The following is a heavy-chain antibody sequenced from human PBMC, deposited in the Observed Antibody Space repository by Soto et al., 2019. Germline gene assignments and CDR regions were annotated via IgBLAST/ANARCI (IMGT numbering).Heavy chain of an antibody. D-gene: IGHD3-22*01. V-gene: IGHV5-10-1*01. CDR3: ARQIYDSDTGPNFQYYFDS. CDR1: GDTFTDYW. CDR2: IDPSDSQT. J-gene: IGHJ4*02. Sequence: PGESLKISCKGSGDTFTDYWIGWVRQLPGKGLEWMGRIDPSDSQTYYSPSFRGHVTISATKSITTVFLQWSSLRASDTAMYYCARQIYDSDTGPNFQYYFDSWGQGTPVTVSS.